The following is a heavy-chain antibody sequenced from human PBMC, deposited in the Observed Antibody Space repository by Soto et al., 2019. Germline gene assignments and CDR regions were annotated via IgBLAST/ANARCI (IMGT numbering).Heavy chain of an antibody. CDR1: GFTFTGYY. D-gene: IGHD6-13*01. V-gene: IGHV1-2*02. CDR2: INPNSGGT. Sequence: ASVKVSCKASGFTFTGYYIHCVRQAPGQGLEWMGWINPNSGGTSYAQNFQGRVTMTRDTSISTAYMELSRLRSDDTAVYYCASSLYNSSSFDYWGQGSLVTVSS. J-gene: IGHJ4*02. CDR3: ASSLYNSSSFDY.